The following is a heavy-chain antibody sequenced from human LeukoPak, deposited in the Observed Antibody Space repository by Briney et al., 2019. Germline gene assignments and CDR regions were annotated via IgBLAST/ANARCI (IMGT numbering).Heavy chain of an antibody. CDR3: ARSSSSWYYFDY. CDR1: GGSFSGYY. J-gene: IGHJ4*02. V-gene: IGHV4-34*01. D-gene: IGHD6-13*01. Sequence: SETLSLTCAVYGGSFSGYYWSWIRQPPGKGLEWIGEINHSGSTNYNPSLKSRVTISVDTSKNQFSLKLSSVTAADTAVYYCARSSSSWYYFDYWGQGTLVTVSS. CDR2: INHSGST.